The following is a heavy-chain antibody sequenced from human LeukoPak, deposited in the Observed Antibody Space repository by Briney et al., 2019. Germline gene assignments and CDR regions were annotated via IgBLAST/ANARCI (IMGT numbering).Heavy chain of an antibody. V-gene: IGHV1-69*13. CDR2: IIPIFGTA. CDR3: ASKLVVPADRYYYYGMDV. D-gene: IGHD2-2*01. Sequence: GASVKVSRKASGGTFSSYAISWVRQAPGQGLEWMGGIIPIFGTANYAQKFQGRVTITADESTSTAYMELSSLRSEDTAVYYCASKLVVPADRYYYYGMDVWGQGTTVTVSS. J-gene: IGHJ6*02. CDR1: GGTFSSYA.